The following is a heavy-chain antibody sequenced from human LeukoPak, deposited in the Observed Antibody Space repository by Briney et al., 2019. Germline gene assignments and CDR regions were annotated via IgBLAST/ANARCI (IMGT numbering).Heavy chain of an antibody. CDR1: GFTFSNAW. D-gene: IGHD6-13*01. J-gene: IGHJ4*02. CDR2: ISGSSTTI. Sequence: GGSLRLSCAASGFTFSNAWMSWVRQAPGKALEWVSFISGSSTTIYYADSVKGRFTISRDNAKNSLYLQMNSLRDEDTAVYYCAREAAAGLEFFDYWGQGTLVTVSS. CDR3: AREAAAGLEFFDY. V-gene: IGHV3-48*02.